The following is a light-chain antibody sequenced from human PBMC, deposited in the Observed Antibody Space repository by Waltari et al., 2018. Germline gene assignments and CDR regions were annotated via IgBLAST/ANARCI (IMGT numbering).Light chain of an antibody. Sequence: DIQMSQSPSSLSASVGDRVTITCRASQGISNSLNWYQQKPGKAPKLLISYANILTSGVPSRFSGSGSGTEFTLTISSLQSEDFATYFCQQGSGYPRTFGLGTKVEI. J-gene: IGKJ1*01. CDR1: QGISNS. CDR2: YAN. CDR3: QQGSGYPRT. V-gene: IGKV1-17*01.